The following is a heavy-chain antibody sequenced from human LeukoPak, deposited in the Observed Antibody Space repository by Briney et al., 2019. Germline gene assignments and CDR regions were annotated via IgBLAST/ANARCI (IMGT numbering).Heavy chain of an antibody. CDR3: ARDEAAAGTMDY. Sequence: GGSLRLSCAASGFTFSSYAMHWVRQAPGKGLEWVAVISYDGNNKYYADSVKGRFTISRDNSKNTLYLQMNSLRAEDTAVYYCARDEAAAGTMDYWGQGTLVTVPS. V-gene: IGHV3-30-3*01. D-gene: IGHD6-13*01. CDR1: GFTFSSYA. CDR2: ISYDGNNK. J-gene: IGHJ4*02.